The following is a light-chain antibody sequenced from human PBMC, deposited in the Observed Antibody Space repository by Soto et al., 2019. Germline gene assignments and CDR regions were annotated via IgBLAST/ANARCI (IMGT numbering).Light chain of an antibody. Sequence: QSALTQPPSASGSPGQSVTISCTGTSSDVGNYNYVSWYQQHPGKAPKLIIYEVTKRPSGVPDRFSASKSGNTASLTVSWLQTDDEADYYCCSYGGNNNVLFGGGTKVTVL. CDR3: CSYGGNNNVL. CDR2: EVT. V-gene: IGLV2-8*01. CDR1: SSDVGNYNY. J-gene: IGLJ2*01.